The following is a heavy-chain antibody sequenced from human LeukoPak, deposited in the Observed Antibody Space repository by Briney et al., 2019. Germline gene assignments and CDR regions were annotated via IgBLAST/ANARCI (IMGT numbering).Heavy chain of an antibody. CDR2: INHSGST. J-gene: IGHJ4*02. Sequence: SETLSLTCAVYGGSFSGYYWSWIRQPPGKGLEWIGEINHSGSTNYNPSLKSRVTISVDTSKNQFSLKLSSVTAADTAVYYCARYYYYGSGSYYNSPFDYWGQGTLVTVSS. V-gene: IGHV4-34*01. CDR1: GGSFSGYY. D-gene: IGHD3-10*01. CDR3: ARYYYYGSGSYYNSPFDY.